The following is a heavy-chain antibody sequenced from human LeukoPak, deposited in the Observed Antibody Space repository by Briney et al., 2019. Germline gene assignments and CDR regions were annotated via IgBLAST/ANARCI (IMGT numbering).Heavy chain of an antibody. CDR1: GGSISSYY. J-gene: IGHJ4*02. V-gene: IGHV4-59*08. Sequence: PSETQSLTCTVSGGSISSYYWSWIRQPPGKGLEWIGYIYYSGSTNYNPSLKSRVTISVDTSKNQFSLKLSSVTAADTAVYYCARHDLAVAGPDYWGQGTLVTVSS. CDR2: IYYSGST. CDR3: ARHDLAVAGPDY. D-gene: IGHD6-19*01.